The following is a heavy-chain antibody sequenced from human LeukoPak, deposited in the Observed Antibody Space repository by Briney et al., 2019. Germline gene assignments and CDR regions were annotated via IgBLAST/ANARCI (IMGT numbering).Heavy chain of an antibody. D-gene: IGHD3-10*01. CDR1: GXTISSNH. J-gene: IGHJ4*02. Sequence: PGGSLRLSCAASGXTISSNHXSXXXQAPXXXXXWXXVIYWGTSTYYAXSVKGRFTISRDNSKNTLYLQMNSLRAEDTAVYYCARDGFGEFNFDYWGQGTLVTVSS. V-gene: IGHV3-66*01. CDR3: ARDGFGEFNFDY. CDR2: IYWGTST.